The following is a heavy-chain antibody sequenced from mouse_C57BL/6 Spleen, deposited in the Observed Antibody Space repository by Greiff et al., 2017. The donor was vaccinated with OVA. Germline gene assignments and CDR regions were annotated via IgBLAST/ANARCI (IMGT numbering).Heavy chain of an antibody. J-gene: IGHJ1*03. CDR3: ARPKGYFEV. CDR1: GYTFTSYW. V-gene: IGHV1-50*01. Sequence: VQLQQPGAELVKPGASVKLSCKASGYTFTSYWMQWVKQRPGQGLEWIGEIDPSDSYTNYNQKFKGKATLTVDTSSSTAYMQLSSLTSEDSAVYYCARPKGYFEVWGTGTTVTVSS. CDR2: IDPSDSYT.